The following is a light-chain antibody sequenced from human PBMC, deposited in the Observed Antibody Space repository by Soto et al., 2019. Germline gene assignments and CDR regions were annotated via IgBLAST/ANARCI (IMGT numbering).Light chain of an antibody. J-gene: IGKJ1*01. CDR2: DAS. CDR3: QQSFNLPRT. V-gene: IGKV1-5*01. CDR1: QSISSW. Sequence: IQMTQSPSTLSASVGDRVTITCRASQSISSWLAWYQQKPGKAPKVLIFDASSLESGVPSRFSGSGSATEFSLTIRSLQPEDFATYYCQQSFNLPRTFGPGTKVDIK.